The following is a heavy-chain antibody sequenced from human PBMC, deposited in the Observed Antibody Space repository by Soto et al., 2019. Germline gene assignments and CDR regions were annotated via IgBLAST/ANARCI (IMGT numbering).Heavy chain of an antibody. D-gene: IGHD7-27*01. CDR2: IYYNGNT. V-gene: IGHV4-59*11. CDR3: TRANWYSEY. J-gene: IGHJ4*02. CDR1: GGSISNHY. Sequence: QVQLQESGPGLVKLSETLSLTCSVSGGSISNHYWSWIRQPPGKGLEWIGYIYYNGNTNYNPSLKSRVTMSVDTPRNQISLKLTTVTAADTAVYYCTRANWYSEYWGQGTLVTVSS.